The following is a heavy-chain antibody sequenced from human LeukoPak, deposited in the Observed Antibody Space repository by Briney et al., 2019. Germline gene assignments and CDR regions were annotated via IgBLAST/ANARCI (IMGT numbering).Heavy chain of an antibody. CDR2: ISGSGGST. Sequence: PGGSLRLSCAASGFTFSSYAMSWVRQAPGKGLEWASAISGSGGSTYYADSVKGRFTISRDNSKNTLYLQMNSLRAEDTAVYYCAQPVVMGSFNYWGQGTLVTVSS. CDR3: AQPVVMGSFNY. D-gene: IGHD3-22*01. V-gene: IGHV3-23*01. CDR1: GFTFSSYA. J-gene: IGHJ4*02.